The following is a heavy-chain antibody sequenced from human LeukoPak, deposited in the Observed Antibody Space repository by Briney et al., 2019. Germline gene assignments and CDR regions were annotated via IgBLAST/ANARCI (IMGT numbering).Heavy chain of an antibody. CDR2: INPNSGGT. CDR3: ARDGTISYYMDV. Sequence: ASVKVSCKASVYTFTDYYMHWVRQAPGQGLEWMGWINPNSGGTNYAQKFQGRVTMTRDTSISTAYMELSRLRSDDTAVYYCARDGTISYYMDVWGKGTTVTVSS. D-gene: IGHD3-9*01. CDR1: VYTFTDYY. J-gene: IGHJ6*03. V-gene: IGHV1-2*02.